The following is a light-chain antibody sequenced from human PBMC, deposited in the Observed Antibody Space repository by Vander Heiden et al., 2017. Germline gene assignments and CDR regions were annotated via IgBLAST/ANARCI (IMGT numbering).Light chain of an antibody. CDR2: AAI. CDR1: QSISNY. J-gene: IGKJ1*01. V-gene: IGKV1-39*01. Sequence: DIQMTQSPSSLSASVGDRVSMTCRASQSISNYLNWYQQKPGKAPKLLIYAAISLQSGVPSRFSDSGSGTDFTLTISRLQPEDFATYYCQQRDSTPQTFGQGTKVEIK. CDR3: QQRDSTPQT.